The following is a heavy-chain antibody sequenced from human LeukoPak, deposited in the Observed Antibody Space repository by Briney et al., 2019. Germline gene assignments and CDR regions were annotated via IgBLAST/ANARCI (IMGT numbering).Heavy chain of an antibody. CDR3: TRDGYYYYGMDV. CDR1: GFTFGDYA. Sequence: PGRSLRLSCTASGFTFGDYAMSWARQAPGKGLEWVGFIRGKAYGGTTEYAASVKGRFTISRDDSKSIAYLQMNSLKTEDTAVYYCTRDGYYYYGMDVWGKGTTVTVSS. CDR2: IRGKAYGGTT. J-gene: IGHJ6*04. V-gene: IGHV3-49*04.